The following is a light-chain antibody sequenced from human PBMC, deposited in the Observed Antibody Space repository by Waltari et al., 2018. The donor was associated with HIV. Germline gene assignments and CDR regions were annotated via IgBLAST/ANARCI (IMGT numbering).Light chain of an antibody. V-gene: IGKV2-28*01. CDR2: LGS. J-gene: IGKJ4*01. CDR3: MQVLQTPLT. CDR1: QSLLHSTGYHY. Sequence: DIVMIQSPLSLSVTPGEPASISCRSSQSLLHSTGYHYLDWYLQKPGQSPQLLIYLGSNWASGVPDRFSGSGSGTDFTLKISKVETEDVGIYYCMQVLQTPLTFGGGTKVEIK.